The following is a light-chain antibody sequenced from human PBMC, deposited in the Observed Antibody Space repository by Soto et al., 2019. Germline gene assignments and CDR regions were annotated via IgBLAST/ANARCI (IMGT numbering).Light chain of an antibody. CDR2: KVS. V-gene: IGKV1-5*03. CDR3: QLRDPYKWT. CDR1: QSFSGW. J-gene: IGKJ1*01. Sequence: DIQMTQSPSTLSASVGDRVTITCRASQSFSGWLAWYQQKPGKVPKLLIYKVSTLESGVTSMFSGSVSVTEIILSFSSLQSVDVASFFCQLRDPYKWTSGRGTKVDIK.